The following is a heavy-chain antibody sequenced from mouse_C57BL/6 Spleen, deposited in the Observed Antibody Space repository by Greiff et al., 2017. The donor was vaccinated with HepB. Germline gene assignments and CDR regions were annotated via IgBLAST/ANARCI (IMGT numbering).Heavy chain of an antibody. CDR2: IYPRDGST. D-gene: IGHD2-3*01. CDR1: GYTFTDHT. CDR3: ARVDEVYYVPFDY. Sequence: VQLQQSDAELVKPGASVKIYCKVSGYTFTDHTIHWMKQRPEQGLEWIGYIYPRDGSTKYNEKFKGKATLTADKSSSTAYMQLNSMTSDDSAVYFCARVDEVYYVPFDYWGQGTTLTVSS. J-gene: IGHJ2*01. V-gene: IGHV1-78*01.